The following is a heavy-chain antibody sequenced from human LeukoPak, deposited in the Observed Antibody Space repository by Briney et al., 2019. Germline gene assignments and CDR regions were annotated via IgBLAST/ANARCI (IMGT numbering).Heavy chain of an antibody. CDR2: INHSGST. D-gene: IGHD6-13*01. CDR3: AREGSSWYWGTATRGWYFDL. CDR1: GGSFSGYY. Sequence: SGTLSLTCAVYGGSFSGYYWSWIRQPPGKGLEWIGEINHSGSTNYNPSLKSRVIISVDTSKNQFSLKLSSVTAADTAVYYCAREGSSWYWGTATRGWYFDLWGRGTLVTVSS. V-gene: IGHV4-34*01. J-gene: IGHJ2*01.